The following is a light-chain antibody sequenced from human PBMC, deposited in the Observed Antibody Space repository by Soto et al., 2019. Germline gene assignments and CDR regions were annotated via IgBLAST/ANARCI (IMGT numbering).Light chain of an antibody. Sequence: DIQMTQSPSTLSASVGDRVTITCRASQSISNWLAWYQQKPWKAPNLLIYKASTLESGVPSRFSGSGSGTEVTLTISSLQPADCENYYCQHSSTYPYTCGQGTKLEIK. J-gene: IGKJ2*01. V-gene: IGKV1-5*03. CDR1: QSISNW. CDR3: QHSSTYPYT. CDR2: KAS.